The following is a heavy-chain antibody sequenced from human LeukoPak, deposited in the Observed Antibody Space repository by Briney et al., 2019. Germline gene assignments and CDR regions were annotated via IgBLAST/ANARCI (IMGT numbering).Heavy chain of an antibody. CDR1: GGSISSYY. V-gene: IGHV4-59*01. CDR3: ARAVRGEAYFDY. J-gene: IGHJ4*02. CDR2: IYYSGST. Sequence: PSETLSLTCTVSGGSISSYYWSWIRQPPGKGLEWIGYIYYSGSTNYNPSFKSRVTISVDTSKNQFSLKLSSVTAADTAVYYCARAVRGEAYFDYWGQGTLVTVSS. D-gene: IGHD3-16*01.